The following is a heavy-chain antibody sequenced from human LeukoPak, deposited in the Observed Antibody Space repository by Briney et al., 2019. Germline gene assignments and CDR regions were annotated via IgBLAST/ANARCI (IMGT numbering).Heavy chain of an antibody. J-gene: IGHJ6*02. V-gene: IGHV3-48*03. CDR2: ISSSGSTI. CDR1: GFTFSSYE. Sequence: TGGSLRLSCAASGFTFSSYEMNWVRQAPGKGLEWVSYISSSGSTIYYADSVKGRFTISRDNAKNSLYLQMNSLRAEDTAVYYCARVLGHDYGDYMGWAYYYYYGMDVWGQGTTVTVSS. D-gene: IGHD4-17*01. CDR3: ARVLGHDYGDYMGWAYYYYYGMDV.